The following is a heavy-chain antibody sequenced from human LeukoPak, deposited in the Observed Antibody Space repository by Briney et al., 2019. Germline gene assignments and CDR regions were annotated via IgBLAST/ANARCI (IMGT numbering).Heavy chain of an antibody. CDR2: IRYDGSNK. Sequence: GGSLRLSCAASGFTFSSYGMHWVRQAPGKGLEWVAFIRYDGSNKYYADSVKGRITTSRDNSKNTLYLQMNSLRTEDTAVYYCARAPPARWGSTTDYWGQGTLVTVSS. CDR1: GFTFSSYG. V-gene: IGHV3-30*02. J-gene: IGHJ4*02. D-gene: IGHD7-27*01. CDR3: ARAPPARWGSTTDY.